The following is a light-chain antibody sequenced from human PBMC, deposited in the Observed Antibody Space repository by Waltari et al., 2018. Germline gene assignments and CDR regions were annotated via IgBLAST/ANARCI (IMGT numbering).Light chain of an antibody. V-gene: IGLV2-23*01. CDR2: DDH. Sequence: QSALTQPASVSGSPGQSITTSCTATSRDVGNYNLVSWYQQYPGKAPKVMIYDDHRRPSGVSDRFSGSKSGNTASLTISGVQAEDEADYYCCSYAGSYTWVFGGGTKLTVL. CDR1: SRDVGNYNL. CDR3: CSYAGSYTWV. J-gene: IGLJ3*02.